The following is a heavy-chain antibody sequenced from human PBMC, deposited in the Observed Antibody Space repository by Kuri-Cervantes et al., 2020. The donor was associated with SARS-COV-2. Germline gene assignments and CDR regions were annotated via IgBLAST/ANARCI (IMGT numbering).Heavy chain of an antibody. CDR2: ISYDGSNK. CDR3: ARGPFSSGWFDY. CDR1: GFTFISYA. Sequence: GESLKISCAASGFTFISYAMHWVRQAPGKGLEWVAVISYDGSNKYFAESVKGRFTISRDNSKNTLYLQMSSLRAEDTAMYYCARGPFSSGWFDYWGQGTLVTVSS. D-gene: IGHD6-19*01. J-gene: IGHJ4*02. V-gene: IGHV3-30-3*01.